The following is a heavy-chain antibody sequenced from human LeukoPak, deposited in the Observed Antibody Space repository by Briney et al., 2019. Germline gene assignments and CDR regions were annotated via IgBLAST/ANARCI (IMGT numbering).Heavy chain of an antibody. Sequence: SETLSLTCTVSGYSISSGYYWGWIRQPPGKGLEWIGSIYHSGSTYYNPSLKSRVTISVDTSKNQFSLKLSSVTAADTAVYYCARGRVVANYYYYYMDVWGKGTTVTVSS. V-gene: IGHV4-38-2*02. D-gene: IGHD2-15*01. J-gene: IGHJ6*03. CDR2: IYHSGST. CDR1: GYSISSGYY. CDR3: ARGRVVANYYYYYMDV.